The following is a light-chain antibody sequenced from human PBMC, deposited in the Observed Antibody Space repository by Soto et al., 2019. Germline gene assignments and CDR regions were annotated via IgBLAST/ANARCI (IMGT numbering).Light chain of an antibody. CDR3: QQLNTYPVT. CDR2: ATS. J-gene: IGKJ4*01. Sequence: DIQMTQSPSSLSASVGDRVTITCRASQGINHYLAWFQQKPGKVPKLLIYATSTLQSGVPSRFSGSGSGTHFTLVISSLQPEDFATYYCQQLNTYPVTFGGGTKVDIK. V-gene: IGKV1-16*01. CDR1: QGINHY.